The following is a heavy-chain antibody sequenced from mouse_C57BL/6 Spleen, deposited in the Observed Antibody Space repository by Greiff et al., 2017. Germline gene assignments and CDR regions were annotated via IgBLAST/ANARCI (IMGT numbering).Heavy chain of an antibody. Sequence: QVQLQESGAELVRPGASVKLSCKASGYTFTDYYINWVQQRPGQGLEWIARIYPGSGNTYYNEKFKGKATLTAEKSYSTAYMQLSRLTSEDSAVYFCARSDGSSHWYFDVWGTGTTVTVSS. V-gene: IGHV1-76*01. CDR2: IYPGSGNT. CDR1: GYTFTDYY. D-gene: IGHD1-1*01. CDR3: ARSDGSSHWYFDV. J-gene: IGHJ1*03.